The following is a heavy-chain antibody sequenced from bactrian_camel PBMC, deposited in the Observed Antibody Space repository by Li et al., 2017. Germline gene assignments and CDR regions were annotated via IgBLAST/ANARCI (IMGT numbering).Heavy chain of an antibody. D-gene: IGHD1*01. V-gene: IGHV3S55*01. CDR3: AADRNGDYCTTVTIASVLDY. Sequence: HVQLVESGGGAVEAGGSLRLACVASGYTYDAYDLGWFRQAPGKEREGVAAIDTDLTTEYADSVKGRFTISRDNDRNILYLEMNNLKPEDSAMYYCAADRNGDYCTTVTIASVLDYRGLGTQVTVS. CDR2: IDTDLTT. CDR1: GYTYDAYD. J-gene: IGHJ4*01.